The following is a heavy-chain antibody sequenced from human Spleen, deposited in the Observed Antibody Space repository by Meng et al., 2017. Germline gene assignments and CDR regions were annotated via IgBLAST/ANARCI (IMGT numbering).Heavy chain of an antibody. CDR1: GGSINSRNW. V-gene: IGHV4-4*02. CDR3: ARAEGNWNFVY. D-gene: IGHD1-20*01. Sequence: QAQLQEAGPCLVTPSGPLSLTCAVSGGSINSRNWWSWVRQPPGKGLEWIGESYHSGSTNYNPSLKSRVTISVDKSKNQFSLNLSSVTAADTAVYYCARAEGNWNFVYWGQGTLVTVSS. CDR2: SYHSGST. J-gene: IGHJ4*02.